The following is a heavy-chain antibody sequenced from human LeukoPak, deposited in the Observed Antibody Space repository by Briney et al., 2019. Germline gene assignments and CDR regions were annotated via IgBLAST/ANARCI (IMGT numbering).Heavy chain of an antibody. V-gene: IGHV5-51*01. J-gene: IGHJ6*02. CDR2: IYPGDSDT. Sequence: GESLKISCKGSGYSFTSYWIGWVRQMPGKGLEWMGIIYPGDSDTRYSPSFQGQVTTSADKSISTAYLQWSSLKASDTAMYYCARLDTAMVPYYYGMDVWGQGTTVTVSS. CDR3: ARLDTAMVPYYYGMDV. D-gene: IGHD5-18*01. CDR1: GYSFTSYW.